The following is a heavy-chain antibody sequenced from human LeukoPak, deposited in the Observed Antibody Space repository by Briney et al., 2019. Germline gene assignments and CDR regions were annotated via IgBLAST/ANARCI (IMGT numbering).Heavy chain of an antibody. D-gene: IGHD1-26*01. J-gene: IGHJ5*02. V-gene: IGHV7-4-1*02. CDR2: INTNTGKP. CDR3: TSVIVGATAPWFDP. CDR1: GNILTRYT. Sequence: ASVKVSCKASGNILTRYTINWVRQAPGQGLEWMGWINTNTGKPVYAQSLTGRFVFSWDTSVSTAYLRISSLKTEDTGIYFCTSVIVGATAPWFDPWGQGTPVTVSS.